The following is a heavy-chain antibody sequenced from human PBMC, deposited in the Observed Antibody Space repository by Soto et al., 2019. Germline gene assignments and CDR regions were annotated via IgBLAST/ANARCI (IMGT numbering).Heavy chain of an antibody. J-gene: IGHJ6*02. CDR2: ISYDGSNK. CDR1: GFTFSSYA. V-gene: IGHV3-30-3*01. Sequence: QVQLVESGGGVVQPGRSLRLSCAASGFTFSSYAMHWVRQAPGKGLEWVAVISYDGSNKYYADSVKGRFTISRDNSKNTLYLQMSSLRAEDTAVYYCARARGGYDLNYYYGMDVWGQGTTVTVSS. CDR3: ARARGGYDLNYYYGMDV. D-gene: IGHD5-12*01.